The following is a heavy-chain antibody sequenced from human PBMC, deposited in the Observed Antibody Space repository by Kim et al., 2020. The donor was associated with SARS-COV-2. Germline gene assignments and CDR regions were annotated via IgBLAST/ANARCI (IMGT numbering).Heavy chain of an antibody. Sequence: AASVKGRFTISIDNSKNTLYLQMNSLRAEDTAVYYCAKSGRYYYYGMDVWGQGTTVTVSS. CDR3: AKSGRYYYYGMDV. J-gene: IGHJ6*02. V-gene: IGHV3-30*02.